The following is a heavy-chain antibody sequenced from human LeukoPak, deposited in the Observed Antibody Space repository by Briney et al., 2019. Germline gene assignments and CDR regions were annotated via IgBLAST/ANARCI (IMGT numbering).Heavy chain of an antibody. CDR1: GFTFSSYG. Sequence: GGSLRLSCAASGFTFSSYGMHWVRQAPGKGLEWVAVISYDGSNKYYADSVKGRFTISRDNSKSTLYLQMNSLRAEDTAVYYCAKDLLRYCSSTSCQSSPDYWGQGTLVTVSS. J-gene: IGHJ4*02. V-gene: IGHV3-30*18. D-gene: IGHD2-2*01. CDR3: AKDLLRYCSSTSCQSSPDY. CDR2: ISYDGSNK.